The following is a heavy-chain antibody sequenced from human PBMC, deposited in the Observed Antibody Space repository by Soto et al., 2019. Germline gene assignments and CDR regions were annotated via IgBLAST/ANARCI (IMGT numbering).Heavy chain of an antibody. D-gene: IGHD3-9*01. V-gene: IGHV4-59*01. Sequence: PSETLSLTCTVSGGSISSYYWSWIRQPPGKGLEWIGYIYYSGSTNYNPSLKSRVTISVDTSKNQFSLKLSSVTAADTAVYYCATSRPYYDILTGPLGYYGMDVWGQGTTVTVSS. CDR3: ATSRPYYDILTGPLGYYGMDV. CDR1: GGSISSYY. J-gene: IGHJ6*02. CDR2: IYYSGST.